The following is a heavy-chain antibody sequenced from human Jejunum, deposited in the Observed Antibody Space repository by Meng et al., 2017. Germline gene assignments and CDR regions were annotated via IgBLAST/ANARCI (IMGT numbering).Heavy chain of an antibody. J-gene: IGHJ4*02. CDR1: GFTFSSYA. CDR3: ARDPTAVANKPQYYFDY. D-gene: IGHD6-19*01. Sequence: GESLKISCAASGFTFSSYAMHWVRQAPGKGLECVTVISYSGGYNKYYADSVKGRFTISRDNSKNTLYLQMDSLRAEDTAVYYCARDPTAVANKPQYYFDYWGQGTLVTVSS. V-gene: IGHV3-30*04. CDR2: ISYSGGYNK.